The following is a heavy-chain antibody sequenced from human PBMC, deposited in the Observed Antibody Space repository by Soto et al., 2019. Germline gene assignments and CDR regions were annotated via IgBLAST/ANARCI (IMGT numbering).Heavy chain of an antibody. CDR1: FSMYS. D-gene: IGHD1-26*01. Sequence: EVQVVESGGGLVKPGGSLRLSCNFSFSMYSMDWVRQAPGKGLEWVASISSGSDFIKYADSVKGRFTISXXXTKXXVSXXXXXXXXXXXXMXXXXXXQGGXYXXWFDPXGRGXXVTV. V-gene: IGHV3-21*02. CDR2: ISSGSDFI. CDR3: XXXQGGXYXXWFDP. J-gene: IGHJ5*02.